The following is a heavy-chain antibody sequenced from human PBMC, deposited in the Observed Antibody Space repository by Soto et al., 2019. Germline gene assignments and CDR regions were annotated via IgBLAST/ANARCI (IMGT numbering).Heavy chain of an antibody. D-gene: IGHD3-22*01. CDR2: IYHSGST. CDR1: GGSISSYY. V-gene: IGHV4-59*12. J-gene: IGHJ4*02. Sequence: SETLSLTCTVSGGSISSYYWSWIRQHPGKGLEWIGYIYHSGSTYYNPSLKSRVTISVDRSKNQFSLKLSSVTAADTAVYYCARNRLTDYDSGPCDFDYWGQGTLVTVSS. CDR3: ARNRLTDYDSGPCDFDY.